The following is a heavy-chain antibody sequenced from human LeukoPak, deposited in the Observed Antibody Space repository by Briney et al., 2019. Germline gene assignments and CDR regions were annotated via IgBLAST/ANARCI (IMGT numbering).Heavy chain of an antibody. CDR1: GFTFSTYA. J-gene: IGHJ3*02. D-gene: IGHD3/OR15-3a*01. V-gene: IGHV3-30*18. CDR2: ISYDGSNK. CDR3: AKDGPGAFDI. Sequence: PEGSLRLSCAASGFTFSTYAMSWVRQAPGKGLEWVAVISYDGSNKYYADSVKGRFTISRDNSKNTLYLQMNSLRAEDMALYFCAKDGPGAFDIWGQGTMVTVSS.